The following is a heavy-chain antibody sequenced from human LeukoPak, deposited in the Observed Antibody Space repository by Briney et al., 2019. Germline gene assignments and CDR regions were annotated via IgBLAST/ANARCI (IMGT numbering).Heavy chain of an antibody. D-gene: IGHD3-22*01. CDR1: GGSISSGSYY. CDR2: IYTSGST. Sequence: SETLSLTCTVSGGSISSGSYYWSWIRQPAGKGLEWIGRIYTSGSTNYNPSLKSRVTISVDTSKNQFSLKLSSVTAADTAVYYCAREGYYDSSGYRFDYWGQGTLVTVSS. V-gene: IGHV4-61*02. J-gene: IGHJ4*02. CDR3: AREGYYDSSGYRFDY.